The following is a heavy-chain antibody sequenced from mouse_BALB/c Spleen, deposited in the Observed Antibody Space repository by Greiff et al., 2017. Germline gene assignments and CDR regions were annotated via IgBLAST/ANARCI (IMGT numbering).Heavy chain of an antibody. V-gene: IGHV1-26*01. CDR1: GYTFTDYY. CDR2: VNPNNGGT. J-gene: IGHJ4*01. Sequence: EVQLQQSGPELVKPGASVKISCKASGYTFTDYYMNWVKQSHGKSLEWIGLVNPNNGGTSYNQKFKGKATLTVDKSSSTAYMELRSLTSEDSAVYYCASRLYDGNAMDYWGQGTSVTVSS. D-gene: IGHD2-12*01. CDR3: ASRLYDGNAMDY.